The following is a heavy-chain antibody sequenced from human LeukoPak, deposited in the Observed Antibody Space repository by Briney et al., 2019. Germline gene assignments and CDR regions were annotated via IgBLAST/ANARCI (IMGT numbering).Heavy chain of an antibody. J-gene: IGHJ3*02. CDR2: MNPNSGNT. CDR1: GYTFTSYD. Sequence: ASVKVSCKASGYTFTSYDINWVRQATGQGLKWMGWMNPNSGNTGYAQKFQGRVTITRNTSISTAYMELSSLRSEDTAVYYCARTRRYSYSGVLVPDAFDIWGQGTMVTVSS. CDR3: ARTRRYSYSGVLVPDAFDI. V-gene: IGHV1-8*03. D-gene: IGHD5-18*01.